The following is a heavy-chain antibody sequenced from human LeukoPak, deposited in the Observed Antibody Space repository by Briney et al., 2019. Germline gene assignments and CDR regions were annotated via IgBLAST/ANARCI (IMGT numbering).Heavy chain of an antibody. J-gene: IGHJ4*02. CDR2: IYHSGST. CDR1: GYSISSGYY. V-gene: IGHV4-38-2*02. D-gene: IGHD3-22*01. CDR3: ASNYYDSGAWGTFDY. Sequence: SETLSLTCTVSGYSISSGYYWGWIRQPPGKGLEWIGSIYHSGSTYYNPSLKSRVTISVDTSKNQFSLKLSSVTAADTAVYYCASNYYDSGAWGTFDYWGQGTLVTVSS.